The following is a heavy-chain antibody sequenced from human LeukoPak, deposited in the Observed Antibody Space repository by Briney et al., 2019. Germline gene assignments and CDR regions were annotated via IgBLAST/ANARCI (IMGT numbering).Heavy chain of an antibody. Sequence: LAGGSLRLSCAASGFTVSDYWMSWVRQARGKGREWVANIREDGSEKHYVDSVKGRFTISRDNAKKSLFLQMNSLRVEDTAVYYCARDARDGPKDYWGQGTLVTVSS. J-gene: IGHJ4*02. CDR1: GFTVSDYW. D-gene: IGHD5-24*01. V-gene: IGHV3-7*01. CDR3: ARDARDGPKDY. CDR2: IREDGSEK.